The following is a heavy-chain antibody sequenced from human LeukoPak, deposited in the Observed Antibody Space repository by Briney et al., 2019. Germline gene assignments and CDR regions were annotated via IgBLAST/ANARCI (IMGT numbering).Heavy chain of an antibody. V-gene: IGHV3-48*04. Sequence: PGGSLRLSCEVSEFTFSSFSMTWVRQVPGRGLEWIAYMTASSVTFYYADSVRGRFTISRDNARNSLFLQMNSLTVEDTAVYYCARSLSGYDPLSAFWGQGTLVTVSS. CDR1: EFTFSSFS. CDR2: MTASSVTF. D-gene: IGHD5-12*01. J-gene: IGHJ4*02. CDR3: ARSLSGYDPLSAF.